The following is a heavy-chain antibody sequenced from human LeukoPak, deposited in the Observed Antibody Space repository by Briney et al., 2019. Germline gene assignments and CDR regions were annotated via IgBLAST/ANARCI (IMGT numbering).Heavy chain of an antibody. CDR1: GVSISIFD. Sequence: SETLTLSCAASGVSISIFDWSWVRQPAGKGLDWIARIHSSGSINPNPSLKSRVPLSVDTSKNQFSLKLTSVAAADTVVYYCARGTFKDGLDVWGQGTTVTVSS. V-gene: IGHV4-4*07. D-gene: IGHD2/OR15-2a*01. CDR3: ARGTFKDGLDV. J-gene: IGHJ6*02. CDR2: IHSSGSI.